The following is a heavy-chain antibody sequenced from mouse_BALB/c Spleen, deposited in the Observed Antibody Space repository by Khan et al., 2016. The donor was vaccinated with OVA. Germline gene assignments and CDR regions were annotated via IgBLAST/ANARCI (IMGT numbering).Heavy chain of an antibody. CDR1: GYSITSGYG. J-gene: IGHJ2*01. CDR2: ISYSGST. D-gene: IGHD1-2*01. CDR3: ARTARIKY. V-gene: IGHV3-2*02. Sequence: EVKLLESGPGLVKPSQSLSLTCTVTGYSITSGYGWNWIRQFPGNKLEWMGYISYSGSTNYNPSLKSRISITRDKSKNPFFLQLNSVTTEDTATYYCARTARIKYWGQGTTLTVSS.